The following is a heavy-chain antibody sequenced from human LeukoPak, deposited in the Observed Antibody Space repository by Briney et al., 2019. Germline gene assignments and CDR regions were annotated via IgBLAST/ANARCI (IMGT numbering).Heavy chain of an antibody. CDR2: IKSDGRNT. J-gene: IGHJ4*02. Sequence: GRSVRLSRASSVFTHSSYAMSWVRQPAAKGLVWVSRIKSDGRNTRYADSVKGRSTIHRHNHKNTLYLQTNRLRADDTAVYYCARGVGNSEDFDYWGQGTLVTVSS. CDR1: VFTHSSYA. CDR3: ARGVGNSEDFDY. V-gene: IGHV3-74*01. D-gene: IGHD4-23*01.